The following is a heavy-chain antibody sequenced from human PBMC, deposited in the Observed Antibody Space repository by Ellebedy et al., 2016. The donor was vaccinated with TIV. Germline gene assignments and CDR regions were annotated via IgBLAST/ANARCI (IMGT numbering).Heavy chain of an antibody. CDR2: INYSGST. J-gene: IGHJ4*02. CDR3: ATGTAAAGSAY. D-gene: IGHD6-13*01. V-gene: IGHV4-61*01. Sequence: MPSETLSLTCTVSGDSVSRGSYYSSWIRQPPGKGLEWIGYINYSGSTNHNPSLRSRVTISLDMSKNQLSLKVSSVTAADTAVYYCATGTAAAGSAYWGQGTPVTVSS. CDR1: GDSVSRGSYY.